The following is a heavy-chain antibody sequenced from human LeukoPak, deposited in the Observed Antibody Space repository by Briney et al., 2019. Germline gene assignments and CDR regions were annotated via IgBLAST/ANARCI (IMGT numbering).Heavy chain of an antibody. V-gene: IGHV3-74*01. J-gene: IGHJ4*02. CDR2: ISSDGSTT. Sequence: GGSLRLSCAASGFTFSSYWMHWVRQSPGKGLVWVSRISSDGSTTTYADSVKGRFTISRDNAKNTMYLQMNSLRAEDTALYYCARVTEYSTAGMRYWGQGTLVTVSS. D-gene: IGHD6-13*01. CDR3: ARVTEYSTAGMRY. CDR1: GFTFSSYW.